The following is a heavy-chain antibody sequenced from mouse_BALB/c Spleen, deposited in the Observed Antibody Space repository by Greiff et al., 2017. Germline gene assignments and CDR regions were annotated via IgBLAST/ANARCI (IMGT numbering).Heavy chain of an antibody. V-gene: IGHV1-54*01. D-gene: IGHD1-2*01. CDR2: INPGSGGT. CDR1: GYAFTNYL. Sequence: QVHVKQSGAELVRPGTSVKVSCKASGYAFTNYLIEWVKQRPGQGLEWIGVINPGSGGTNYNEKFKGKATLTADKSSSTAYMQLSSLTSDDSAVYFCARSGYYGFRAMDYWGQGTSVTVSS. CDR3: ARSGYYGFRAMDY. J-gene: IGHJ4*01.